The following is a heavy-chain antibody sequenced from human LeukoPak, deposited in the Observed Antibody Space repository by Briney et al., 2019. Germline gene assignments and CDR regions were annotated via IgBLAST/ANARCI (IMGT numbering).Heavy chain of an antibody. CDR3: AKDLPYGSGSYRAYFDY. CDR1: GFTFSSYA. D-gene: IGHD3-10*01. CDR2: TSGSGGTT. Sequence: PGGSLRLSCAASGFTFSSYAMSWVRQAPGKGLEWFSATSGSGGTTYYADSVKGRFTISRDNSRNTLYLQMNSLRAEDTAVYYCAKDLPYGSGSYRAYFDYWGQGTLVTVSS. J-gene: IGHJ4*02. V-gene: IGHV3-23*01.